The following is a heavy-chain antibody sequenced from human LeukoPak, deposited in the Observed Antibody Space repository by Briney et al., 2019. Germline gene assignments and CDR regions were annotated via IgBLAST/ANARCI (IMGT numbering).Heavy chain of an antibody. D-gene: IGHD5-18*01. Sequence: PGGSLRLSCAASGFTFDDYAMHWVRQAPGKGLEWVSGISWNSGSIDYADSVKGRFPISRDNAKNSLYLQMNSLRAEDTALYYCAKSRGYSYGPDYWGQGTLVTISS. CDR2: ISWNSGSI. J-gene: IGHJ4*02. V-gene: IGHV3-9*01. CDR3: AKSRGYSYGPDY. CDR1: GFTFDDYA.